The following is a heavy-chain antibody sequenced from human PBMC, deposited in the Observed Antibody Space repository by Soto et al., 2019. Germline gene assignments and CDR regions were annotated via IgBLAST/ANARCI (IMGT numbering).Heavy chain of an antibody. V-gene: IGHV3-23*01. D-gene: IGHD3-22*01. Sequence: PGGSLRLSCAASGFTFSSYAMSWVRQAPGKGLEWVSAISGSGGSTYYADSVKGRFTISRDNSKNTLYLQMNSLRAEDTAVYYCAKAGYYYDSSGYITDAFDIWGQGTMVTVSS. J-gene: IGHJ3*02. CDR3: AKAGYYYDSSGYITDAFDI. CDR1: GFTFSSYA. CDR2: ISGSGGST.